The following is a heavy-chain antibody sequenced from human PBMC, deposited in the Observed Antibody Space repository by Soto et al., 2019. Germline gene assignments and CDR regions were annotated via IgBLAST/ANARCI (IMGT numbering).Heavy chain of an antibody. CDR3: AREVITGTKWYYYGMDV. V-gene: IGHV4-34*01. J-gene: IGHJ6*02. Sequence: QVQLQQWGAGLLKPSETLSLTCAVYGGSFSGYYWSWIRQPPGKGLEWIGEINHSGSTNYNPSLKSRVTISVDTSKNQFFLKLSSVTAADTAVYYCAREVITGTKWYYYGMDVWGQGTTVTVSS. D-gene: IGHD1-20*01. CDR1: GGSFSGYY. CDR2: INHSGST.